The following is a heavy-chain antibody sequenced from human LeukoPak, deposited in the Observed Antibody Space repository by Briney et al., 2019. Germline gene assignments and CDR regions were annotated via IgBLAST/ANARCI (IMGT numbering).Heavy chain of an antibody. CDR2: IHTSGSS. CDR1: GGSISNYH. V-gene: IGHV4-4*07. D-gene: IGHD6-19*01. CDR3: ARRDISSGWSFDY. Sequence: PLQTLSLTCTVSGGSISNYHWSWIRKTAGKGMKTISQIHTSGSSNYNPPLKSRVTMSIDTPENQLSLTIRSVTAADTAVYYCARRDISSGWSFDYWGQGILVTVSS. J-gene: IGHJ4*02.